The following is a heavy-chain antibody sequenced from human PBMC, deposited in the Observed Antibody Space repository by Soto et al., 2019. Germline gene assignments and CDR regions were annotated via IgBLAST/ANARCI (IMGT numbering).Heavy chain of an antibody. CDR1: GFTFSSYG. Sequence: QVQLVESGGGVVQPGRSLRLSCAASGFTFSSYGMHWVRQAPGTGLAWVAVISYDGSNKYYADSVKGRFTISRDNSKHTLYLQMNSLRAEDTAVYYCAKEGKQWLAYYYYGMDVWGQGTTVTVSS. D-gene: IGHD6-19*01. V-gene: IGHV3-30*18. CDR2: ISYDGSNK. CDR3: AKEGKQWLAYYYYGMDV. J-gene: IGHJ6*02.